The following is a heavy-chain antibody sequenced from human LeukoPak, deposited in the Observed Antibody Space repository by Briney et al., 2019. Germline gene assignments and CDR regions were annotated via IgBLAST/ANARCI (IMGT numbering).Heavy chain of an antibody. Sequence: SETLSLTCTVSGYSISSGYYWGWIRQPPGKGLEWIGSIYHSGSTNYNPSLKSRVTISVDTSKNQFSLKLSSVTAADTAVYYCARHARYFYYFDYWGQGTLVTVSS. CDR1: GYSISSGYY. D-gene: IGHD1-14*01. J-gene: IGHJ4*02. CDR3: ARHARYFYYFDY. V-gene: IGHV4-38-2*02. CDR2: IYHSGST.